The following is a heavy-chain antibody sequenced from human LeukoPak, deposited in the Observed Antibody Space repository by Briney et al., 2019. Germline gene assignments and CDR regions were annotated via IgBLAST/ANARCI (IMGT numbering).Heavy chain of an antibody. Sequence: ASVKVSCKASGYTFTSYGISWVRQAPGQGLEWVGWISAYNGNTNYAQKLQGRVTMTTDTSTSTAYMELRSLRSDDTAVYYCARAIHYDILTGNWFDPWGQGTLVTVSS. CDR1: GYTFTSYG. D-gene: IGHD3-9*01. V-gene: IGHV1-18*01. CDR3: ARAIHYDILTGNWFDP. J-gene: IGHJ5*02. CDR2: ISAYNGNT.